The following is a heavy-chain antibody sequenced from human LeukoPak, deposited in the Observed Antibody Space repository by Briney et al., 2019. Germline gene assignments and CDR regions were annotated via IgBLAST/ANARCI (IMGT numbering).Heavy chain of an antibody. D-gene: IGHD2-8*01. CDR3: ARNGRYNWFEP. CDR2: IHYSGNT. V-gene: IGHV4-59*01. Sequence: SETLSLTCTVSSASISLYYWSWIRQPPGKGLEWIGYIHYSGNTNYHTFLKSRFPISVETSKNHSSLKLSSVTAANRPVISWARNGRYNWFEPSGQGTLVTVSS. CDR1: SASISLYY. J-gene: IGHJ5*02.